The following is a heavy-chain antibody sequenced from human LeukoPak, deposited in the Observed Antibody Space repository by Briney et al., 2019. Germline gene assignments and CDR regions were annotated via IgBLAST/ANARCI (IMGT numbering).Heavy chain of an antibody. V-gene: IGHV3-23*01. Sequence: GGSLRLSCAASGFTFSSYAMSWVRQAPGKGLEWVSAISGSGGSTYYADCVKGRFTISRDNSKHTLYLQMNSLRAEDTAVYYCAKEGGDVLLWFGELLPRIYFDYWGQGTLVTVSS. CDR3: AKEGGDVLLWFGELLPRIYFDY. CDR2: ISGSGGST. J-gene: IGHJ4*02. CDR1: GFTFSSYA. D-gene: IGHD3-10*01.